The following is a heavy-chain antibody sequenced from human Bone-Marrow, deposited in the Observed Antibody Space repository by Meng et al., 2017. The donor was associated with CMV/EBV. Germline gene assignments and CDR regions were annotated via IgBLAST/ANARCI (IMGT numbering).Heavy chain of an antibody. Sequence: GGSLRLSCAASGFSFTSFGMNWVRQIPGKGLQWIANTYDGVRDSRYADSVKGRFTISRDNTKYMLYLQMNSLRVEDTAIYYCVRGRITTHYWGQGTLVTVSS. J-gene: IGHJ4*02. CDR2: TYDGVRDS. CDR1: GFSFTSFG. V-gene: IGHV3-23*03. D-gene: IGHD4-11*01. CDR3: VRGRITTHY.